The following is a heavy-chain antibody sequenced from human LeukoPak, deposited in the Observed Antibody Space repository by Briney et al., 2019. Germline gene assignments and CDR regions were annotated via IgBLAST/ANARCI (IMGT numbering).Heavy chain of an antibody. CDR3: ARTIYSSGWYTDY. CDR1: GGSISSTSYY. D-gene: IGHD6-19*01. J-gene: IGHJ4*02. CDR2: IYYSGST. V-gene: IGHV4-39*07. Sequence: SETLSLTCTVSGGSISSTSYYWGWIRQPPGKGLEWIGSIYYSGSTYYNPSLKSRVTISVDTSKNQFSLKLSSVTAADTAVYYCARTIYSSGWYTDYWGQGTLVAVSS.